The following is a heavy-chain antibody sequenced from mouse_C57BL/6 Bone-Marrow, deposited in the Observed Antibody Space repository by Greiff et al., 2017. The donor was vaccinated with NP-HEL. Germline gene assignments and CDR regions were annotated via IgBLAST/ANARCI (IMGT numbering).Heavy chain of an antibody. J-gene: IGHJ2*01. CDR3: ARLYYYGSSVFDY. D-gene: IGHD1-1*01. CDR1: GFTFSSYG. CDR2: ISSGGSYT. V-gene: IGHV5-6*02. Sequence: DVMLVESGGDLVKPGGSLKLSCAASGFTFSSYGMSWVRQTPDKRLEWVATISSGGSYTYYPDSVKGRFTISRDNAKNTLYLQMSSLKSEDTAMYYCARLYYYGSSVFDYWGQGTTLTVSS.